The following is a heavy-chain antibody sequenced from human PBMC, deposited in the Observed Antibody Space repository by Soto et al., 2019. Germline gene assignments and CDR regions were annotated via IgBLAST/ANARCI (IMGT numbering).Heavy chain of an antibody. CDR1: GFTFSSYG. V-gene: IGHV3-33*01. D-gene: IGHD3-3*01. Sequence: GGSLRLSCAASGFTFSSYGMHWVRQAPGKGLEWVAVIWYDGSNKYYADSVKGRFTISRDNSKNTLYLQMNSLRAEDTAVYYCARDQGVYDFWSGYYTVLYYYYGMDVWGQGTTVTVSS. J-gene: IGHJ6*02. CDR3: ARDQGVYDFWSGYYTVLYYYYGMDV. CDR2: IWYDGSNK.